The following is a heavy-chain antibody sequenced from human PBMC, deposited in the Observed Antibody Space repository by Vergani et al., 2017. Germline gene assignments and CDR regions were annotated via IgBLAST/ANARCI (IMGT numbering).Heavy chain of an antibody. V-gene: IGHV1-69*06. CDR1: VGTFSSYA. CDR3: TGVRIAVAGTFDY. Sequence: QVQLVQSGAEVKKPGSSVKVSCKASVGTFSSYAISWVRQAPGQGLEWMGGIIPIFGTANYAQKFQGRVTITADKSTSTAYMELGSLRSADTAVYYCTGVRIAVAGTFDYWGQGTLVTVSS. D-gene: IGHD6-19*01. J-gene: IGHJ4*02. CDR2: IIPIFGTA.